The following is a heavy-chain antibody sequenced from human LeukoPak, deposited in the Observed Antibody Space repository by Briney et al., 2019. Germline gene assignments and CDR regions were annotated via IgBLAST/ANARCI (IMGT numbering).Heavy chain of an antibody. D-gene: IGHD2-21*02. CDR3: ARDDVSCGGDCWDAFDI. Sequence: GGAVRLSCAACGFTFSSYTMNWVGQAPGKGLEGVSSISSSSSHIYYADSVKGRFTISRDNAKNSLYLQMNSLRAEDAAVYYCARDDVSCGGDCWDAFDIWGQGTMVTVSS. CDR1: GFTFSSYT. V-gene: IGHV3-21*01. J-gene: IGHJ3*02. CDR2: ISSSSSHI.